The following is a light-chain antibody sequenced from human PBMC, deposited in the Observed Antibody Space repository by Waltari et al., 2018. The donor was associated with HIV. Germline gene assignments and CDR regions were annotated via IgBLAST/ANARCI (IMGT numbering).Light chain of an antibody. CDR2: DGD. CDR1: STDIDIYTF. Sequence: QSALTQPASVSGSPGQSITISCSGTSTDIDIYTFVSWYGQFPGTAPHLLFSDGDSRPVGIPLRFSGSKSGSAASLTISGLQTDDEADYYCSSYTRSHTLVFGGGTKLTVL. CDR3: SSYTRSHTLV. J-gene: IGLJ2*01. V-gene: IGLV2-14*01.